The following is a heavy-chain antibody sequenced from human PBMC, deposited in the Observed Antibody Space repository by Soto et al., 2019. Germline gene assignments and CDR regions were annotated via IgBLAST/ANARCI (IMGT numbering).Heavy chain of an antibody. CDR2: IIPILGIA. D-gene: IGHD6-6*01. Sequence: QVQLVQSGAEVKKPGSSVKVSCKASGGTFSSYTISWVRQAPGQGLEWMGRIIPILGIANYAQKFQGRVTITEDKSPSTAYMELSSLRSEDTAVYYCARDPFIAALAGYNWFDPWGQGTLVTVSS. J-gene: IGHJ5*02. CDR1: GGTFSSYT. CDR3: ARDPFIAALAGYNWFDP. V-gene: IGHV1-69*08.